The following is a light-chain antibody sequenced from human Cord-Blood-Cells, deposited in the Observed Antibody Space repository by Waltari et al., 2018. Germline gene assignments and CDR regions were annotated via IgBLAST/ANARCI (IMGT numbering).Light chain of an antibody. CDR2: AAS. V-gene: IGKV1-39*01. J-gene: IGKJ2*01. CDR3: QQSYSTPYT. Sequence: DIQITQSQSSLFASVGDRVTITCRPSQSISSYLNWYQQKPGKAPKLLIYAASILQSGVPSRFSGSGSGTDFTLTISSLQPEDFATYYCQQSYSTPYTFGQGTKLEIK. CDR1: QSISSY.